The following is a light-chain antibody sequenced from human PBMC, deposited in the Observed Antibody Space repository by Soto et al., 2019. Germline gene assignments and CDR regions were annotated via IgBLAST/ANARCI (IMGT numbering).Light chain of an antibody. CDR1: QSVHTW. J-gene: IGKJ1*01. CDR3: QQYNSYSPT. Sequence: IQLTQSPSTLSASVGDIVTITCRASQSVHTWLAWFQQKPGKAPKLLIYKATTLETGVPSRFSASGSGTEFTLTISSLQPDDFATYYCQQYNSYSPTFGQGTKVDIK. CDR2: KAT. V-gene: IGKV1-5*03.